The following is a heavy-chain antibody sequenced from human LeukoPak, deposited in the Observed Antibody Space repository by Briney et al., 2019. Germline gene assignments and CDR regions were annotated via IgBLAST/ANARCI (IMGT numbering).Heavy chain of an antibody. J-gene: IGHJ4*02. CDR3: ARDTVYYDFWSGYYKGGYYFDY. CDR1: GGSVSSGSYY. V-gene: IGHV4-39*02. D-gene: IGHD3-3*01. CDR2: IYYSGST. Sequence: PSETLSLTCTVSGGSVSSGSYYWSWIRQPPGKGLEWIGSIYYSGSTYYNPSLKSRVTISVDTSKNQFSLKLSSVTAADTAVYYCARDTVYYDFWSGYYKGGYYFDYWGQGTLVTVSS.